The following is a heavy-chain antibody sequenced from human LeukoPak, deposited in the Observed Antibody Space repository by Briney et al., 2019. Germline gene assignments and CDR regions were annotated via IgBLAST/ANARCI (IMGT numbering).Heavy chain of an antibody. D-gene: IGHD2-2*01. Sequence: SQTLSLTCAVSGGSISSGGYSWSWIRQPPGKGLEWIGYIYHSGSTYYNPSLKSRVTISVDRSKNQFSLKLSSVTAADTAVYYCARVRVPAAIDPWGQGTLVTVSS. CDR3: ARVRVPAAIDP. J-gene: IGHJ5*02. V-gene: IGHV4-30-2*01. CDR1: GGSISSGGYS. CDR2: IYHSGST.